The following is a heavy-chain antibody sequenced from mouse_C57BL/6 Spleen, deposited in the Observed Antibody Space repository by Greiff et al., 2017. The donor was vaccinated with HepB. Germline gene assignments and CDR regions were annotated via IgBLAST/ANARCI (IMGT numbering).Heavy chain of an antibody. D-gene: IGHD2-4*01. J-gene: IGHJ3*01. CDR3: ARGSLYYDYDGGWFAY. V-gene: IGHV1-64*01. CDR1: GYTFTSYW. CDR2: IHPNSGST. Sequence: VQLQQPGAELVKPGASVKLSCKASGYTFTSYWMHWVKQRPGQGLEWIGMIHPNSGSTNYNEKFKSKATLTVDKSSSTAYMQLSSLTSEVSAVYYCARGSLYYDYDGGWFAYWGQGTLVTVSA.